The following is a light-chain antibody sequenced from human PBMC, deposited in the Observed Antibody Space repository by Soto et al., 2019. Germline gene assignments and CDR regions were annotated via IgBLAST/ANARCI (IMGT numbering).Light chain of an antibody. Sequence: IQMTQSPSSLSASVGDRVTITCRASQGIRNDLGWYQQKPGKAPNLLIYAASTLRSGVPSRFSGSGSGTDFTLTISSLQPEDVATYYCQKYDSAPRGFGQGTKVDIK. CDR2: AAS. J-gene: IGKJ1*01. CDR1: QGIRND. V-gene: IGKV1-27*01. CDR3: QKYDSAPRG.